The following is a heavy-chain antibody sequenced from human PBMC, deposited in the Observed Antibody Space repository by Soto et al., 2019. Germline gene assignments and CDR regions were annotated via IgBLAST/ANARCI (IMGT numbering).Heavy chain of an antibody. CDR1: GYTFTSYA. V-gene: IGHV1-3*01. Sequence: ASVKVSCKASGYTFTSYAMHWVRQAPGQRLEWMGWINAGNGNTKYSQKFQGRVTITRDTSASTAYMELSSLRSEDTAVYYCARDLGLDAIRSPTYHYYYYMDVWGKGTTVTVSS. D-gene: IGHD2-8*01. CDR2: INAGNGNT. CDR3: ARDLGLDAIRSPTYHYYYYMDV. J-gene: IGHJ6*03.